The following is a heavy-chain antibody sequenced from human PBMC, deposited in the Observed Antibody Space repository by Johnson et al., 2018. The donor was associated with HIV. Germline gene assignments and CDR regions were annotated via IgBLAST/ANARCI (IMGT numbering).Heavy chain of an antibody. CDR3: ARVRAGRENAFDI. Sequence: VESGGGVVQPGTSLRLSCAASGFTFRNYAMHWVRQAPGKGLDWVAVISYDGSNKYYADSVKGRFTISRDNSKNTLSLQMNSPRVDDTAIYYCARVRAGRENAFDIWGQGTMVTVSS. D-gene: IGHD1-26*01. V-gene: IGHV3-30*04. CDR2: ISYDGSNK. J-gene: IGHJ3*02. CDR1: GFTFRNYA.